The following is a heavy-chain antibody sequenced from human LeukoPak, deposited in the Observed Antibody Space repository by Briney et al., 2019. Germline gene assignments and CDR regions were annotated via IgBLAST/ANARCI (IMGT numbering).Heavy chain of an antibody. CDR2: IYYSGST. CDR3: ARERYSGSYLAFSDFQY. CDR1: GGSISSTTYY. Sequence: SETLSLTCTVSGGSISSTTYYWDWIRQPPGKGLEWIGTIYYSGSTYYNPSLKSRVTISVDTSKNEFSLNLSSVTAADTAVYYCARERYSGSYLAFSDFQYWGQGTLVTVSS. J-gene: IGHJ4*02. V-gene: IGHV4-39*02. D-gene: IGHD1-26*01.